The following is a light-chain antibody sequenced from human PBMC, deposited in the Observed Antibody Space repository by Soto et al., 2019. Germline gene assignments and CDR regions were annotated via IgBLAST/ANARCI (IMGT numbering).Light chain of an antibody. Sequence: QSALTQPASVSGSPGQSITISCTGTSSDVGGYNYVSWYQHHPGKAPKLLIYDVNNRPSGVSDRFSGSKSGNTASLTISGLQAEDEADYYCCAYAANSNFRFGGGTKLTVL. CDR3: CAYAANSNFR. CDR2: DVN. J-gene: IGLJ2*01. CDR1: SSDVGGYNY. V-gene: IGLV2-14*01.